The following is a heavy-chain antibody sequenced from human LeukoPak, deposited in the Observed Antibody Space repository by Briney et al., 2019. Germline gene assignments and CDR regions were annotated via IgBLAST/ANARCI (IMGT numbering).Heavy chain of an antibody. CDR3: ARDAEYYYGSGSYSSGIDV. J-gene: IGHJ6*02. D-gene: IGHD3-10*01. V-gene: IGHV4-31*03. CDR2: MYYSGTT. Sequence: SETLSLTCTVSGGSINSAGYYWSWIRQHPGKGLEWIGYMYYSGTTYYNPSLKSRVIISVDMSKNQFSLKLSSVTAADTAVYYCARDAEYYYGSGSYSSGIDVWGQGTTATVSS. CDR1: GGSINSAGYY.